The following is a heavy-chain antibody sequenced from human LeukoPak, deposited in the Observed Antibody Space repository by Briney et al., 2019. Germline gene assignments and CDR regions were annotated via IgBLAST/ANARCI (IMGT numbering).Heavy chain of an antibody. D-gene: IGHD3-9*01. V-gene: IGHV3-20*04. CDR2: INWNGDST. CDR1: GLTFDDYD. CDR3: AREYYDILTGYSLETFDI. J-gene: IGHJ3*02. Sequence: GGSLRLSCAASGLTFDDYDMSWVRQAPGKGLEWVSGINWNGDSTGYADSVKGRFTISRDNAKNSLYLQMNSLRAEDTAVYYCAREYYDILTGYSLETFDIWGQGTMVTVSS.